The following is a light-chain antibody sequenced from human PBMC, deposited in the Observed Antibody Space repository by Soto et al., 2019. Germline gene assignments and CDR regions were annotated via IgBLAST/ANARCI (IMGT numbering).Light chain of an antibody. CDR2: VAS. J-gene: IGKJ1*01. CDR1: QGISNY. CDR3: QKYNSAPWT. Sequence: DIQMTQSPSSLSASVGDRVTITCRASQGISNYLACYQQQPGKVPKLLIYVASTLKSGVPSRFSGSGSGTDFTLTISSLQPEDVATYYCQKYNSAPWTFGQGTKVEI. V-gene: IGKV1-27*01.